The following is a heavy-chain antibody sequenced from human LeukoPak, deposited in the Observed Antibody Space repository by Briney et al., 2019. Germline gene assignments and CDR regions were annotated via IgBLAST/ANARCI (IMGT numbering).Heavy chain of an antibody. Sequence: PSETLSLTCTVSGGSISSYYWSWIRQPPGKGLEWIGYIYYSGSTNYNPSLKSRVTISVDTSKNQFSLKLSSVTAADTAVYYCARDQLEYSYGYGFDYWGQGTLVTVSS. CDR1: GGSISSYY. V-gene: IGHV4-59*01. J-gene: IGHJ4*02. CDR3: ARDQLEYSYGYGFDY. D-gene: IGHD5-18*01. CDR2: IYYSGST.